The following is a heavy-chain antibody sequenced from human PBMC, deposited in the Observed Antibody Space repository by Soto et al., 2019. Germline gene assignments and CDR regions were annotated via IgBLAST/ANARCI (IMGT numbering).Heavy chain of an antibody. CDR1: GFSFSNSE. CDR3: TREAALGSVDWYDT. Sequence: LRLSCEATGFSFSNSEMNWVRQAAGKGLEWISYISASGSTIYYAGSVKGRFTVSRDNAKNRLYLQMTGLRGEDTALYYCTREAALGSVDWYDTWGPGTLVTVSS. D-gene: IGHD6-6*01. J-gene: IGHJ5*02. CDR2: ISASGSTI. V-gene: IGHV3-48*03.